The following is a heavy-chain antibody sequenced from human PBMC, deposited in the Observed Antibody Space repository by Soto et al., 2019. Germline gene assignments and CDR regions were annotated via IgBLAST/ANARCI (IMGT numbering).Heavy chain of an antibody. CDR2: FIPVVGVV. Sequence: QVQLVQSGPEVKKPGSTVRVACKTSGGSLSSNSLSWVRRAPGQGLEWMGRFIPVVGVVNYAQKFKGRVTISADTVTNTAYMELNSLGSDDTAVYYCARLERSADYWGQGTLVTVSS. CDR1: GGSLSSNS. D-gene: IGHD3-3*01. J-gene: IGHJ4*02. V-gene: IGHV1-69*04. CDR3: ARLERSADY.